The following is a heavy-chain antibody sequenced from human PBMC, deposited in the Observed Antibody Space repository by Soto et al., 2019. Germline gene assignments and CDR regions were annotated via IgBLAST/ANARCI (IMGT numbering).Heavy chain of an antibody. CDR1: VDSFSSYT. Sequence: QVHLEQSGAVVKRPGSSVRVSCKASVDSFSSYTIRWVRQAPGQGLEWMGGTIPMFGTADYAEKFQGRVTISAAKSTTTAYSELSSLTAEDTDVYYCGREVGTVHFYLDAWGHGTTVTVAS. D-gene: IGHD2-21*02. CDR2: TIPMFGTA. V-gene: IGHV1-69*06. CDR3: GREVGTVHFYLDA. J-gene: IGHJ6*02.